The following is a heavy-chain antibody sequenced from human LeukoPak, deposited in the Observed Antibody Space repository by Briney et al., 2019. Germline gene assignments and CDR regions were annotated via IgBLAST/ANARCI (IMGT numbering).Heavy chain of an antibody. CDR3: ARHPVRFLGGDYYYYMDV. CDR1: GYSFTSYW. V-gene: IGHV5-51*01. CDR2: IYPGDSDT. J-gene: IGHJ6*03. D-gene: IGHD3-3*01. Sequence: ESLKISGKGSGYSFTSYWIGWVRQMPGKGLEWMGIIYPGDSDTRYSPSFQGQVTISADKSISTAYLQWSSLKASDTAMYYCARHPVRFLGGDYYYYMDVWGKGTTVTVSS.